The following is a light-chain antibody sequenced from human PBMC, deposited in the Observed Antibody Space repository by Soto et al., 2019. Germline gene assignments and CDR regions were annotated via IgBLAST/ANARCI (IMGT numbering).Light chain of an antibody. CDR2: GAS. CDR1: QSVSSSY. Sequence: EIVLTQSPGTLSLSPGERGTLSCRASQSVSSSYLAWYQQKPGQAPRLLIYGASTRATGIPARFSGSGSGTEFTLTISSLQSEDFATYYCQQYNSYWMFGLGTKVDIK. CDR3: QQYNSYWM. J-gene: IGKJ1*01. V-gene: IGKV3-15*01.